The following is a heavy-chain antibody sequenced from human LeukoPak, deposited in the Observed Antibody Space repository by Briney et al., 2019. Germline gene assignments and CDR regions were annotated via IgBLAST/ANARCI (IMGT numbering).Heavy chain of an antibody. Sequence: GEPLKISGKGSGYRFTSYWIGGVRQLPGKGLEWMGIIYPGDSETRYSPSFQGQFTISDDKSISTAYLQWSSLKAADTAMYYCARGSSGYPFDYWGQGTLVTVSS. CDR2: IYPGDSET. V-gene: IGHV5-51*01. CDR3: ARGSSGYPFDY. J-gene: IGHJ4*02. CDR1: GYRFTSYW. D-gene: IGHD3-22*01.